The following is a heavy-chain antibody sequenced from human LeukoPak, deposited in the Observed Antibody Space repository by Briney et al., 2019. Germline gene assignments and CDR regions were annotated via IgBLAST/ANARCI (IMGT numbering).Heavy chain of an antibody. CDR2: IYYSGST. CDR1: GGSISSSSYY. J-gene: IGHJ6*03. Sequence: SETLSLTCTVSGGSISSSSYYWGWIRQPPGKGLEWIGSIYYSGSTYYNPSLKSRVTISVDTSKNQFSLKLSSVTAADTAVYYCARVSSDWGPRITIFGVVFYYMDVWGKGTTVTVSS. CDR3: ARVSSDWGPRITIFGVVFYYMDV. D-gene: IGHD3-3*01. V-gene: IGHV4-39*07.